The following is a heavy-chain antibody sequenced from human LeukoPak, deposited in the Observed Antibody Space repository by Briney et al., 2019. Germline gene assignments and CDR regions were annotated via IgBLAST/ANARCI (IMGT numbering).Heavy chain of an antibody. CDR3: ATLRFLEWYPSMDV. V-gene: IGHV1-24*01. J-gene: IGHJ6*02. CDR1: GYTLTELS. Sequence: ASVKVSCKVSGYTLTELSMHWVRQAPGKGLEWMGGFDPEDGETIYAQKFQGRVTMTEDTSTDTAYMELSSLRSEDTAVYYCATLRFLEWYPSMDVWGQGITVTVSS. CDR2: FDPEDGET. D-gene: IGHD3-3*01.